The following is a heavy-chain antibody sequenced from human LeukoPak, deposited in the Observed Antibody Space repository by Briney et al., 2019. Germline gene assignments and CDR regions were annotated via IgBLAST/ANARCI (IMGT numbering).Heavy chain of an antibody. CDR1: GGSISSGGYY. J-gene: IGHJ4*02. CDR2: IYHSGST. CDR3: AREGRYYDSSGYYRHFDY. D-gene: IGHD3-22*01. Sequence: PSQTLSLTCTVSGGSISSGGYYWSWIRQPPGKGLEWIGYIYHSGSTYYNSSLKSRVTISVDRSKNQFSLKLSSVTAADTAVYYCAREGRYYDSSGYYRHFDYWGQGTLVTVSS. V-gene: IGHV4-30-2*01.